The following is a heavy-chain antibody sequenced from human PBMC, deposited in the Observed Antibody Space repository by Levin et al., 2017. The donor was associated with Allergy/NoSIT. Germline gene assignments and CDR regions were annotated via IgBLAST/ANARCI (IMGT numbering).Heavy chain of an antibody. V-gene: IGHV4-39*01. J-gene: IGHJ4*02. CDR3: ARHGSGSSSSWRN. CDR2: IYYSGST. Sequence: SQTLSLTCTVSGGSISSSNYYWGWIRQPPGKGLEWIGSIYYSGSTYYNPSLKSRVTISVDTSKNQFSLKLSSVTAADTAVYYCARHGSGSSSSWRNWGQGTLVTVSS. CDR1: GGSISSSNYY. D-gene: IGHD6-13*01.